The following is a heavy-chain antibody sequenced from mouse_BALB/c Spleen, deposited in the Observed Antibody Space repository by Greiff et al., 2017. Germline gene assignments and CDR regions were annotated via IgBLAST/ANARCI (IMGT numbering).Heavy chain of an antibody. Sequence: VKLQESGPGLVAPSQSLSITCTVSGFSLSRYSVHWVRQPPGKGLEWLGMIWGGGSTDYNSALKSRLSISKDNSKSQVFLKMNSLQTDDTAMYYCARNQGYGNPYYYAMDYWGQGTSVTVSS. CDR1: GFSLSRYS. D-gene: IGHD2-10*02. J-gene: IGHJ4*01. V-gene: IGHV2-6-4*01. CDR2: IWGGGST. CDR3: ARNQGYGNPYYYAMDY.